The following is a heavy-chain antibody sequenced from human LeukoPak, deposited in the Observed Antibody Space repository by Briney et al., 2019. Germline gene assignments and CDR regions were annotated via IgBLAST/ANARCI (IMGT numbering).Heavy chain of an antibody. CDR2: IYPGYSEA. CDR3: AMARESYRGDY. CDR1: VYSFTNYW. J-gene: IGHJ4*02. D-gene: IGHD2/OR15-2a*01. Sequence: GESLKIACNSSVYSFTNYWIGVVRQKPGKGLEWMGIIYPGYSEALYSPSFQGQVNIAVDRSVSAAYLEWASVTAPDTAIYYCAMARESYRGDYWGQGTL. V-gene: IGHV5-51*01.